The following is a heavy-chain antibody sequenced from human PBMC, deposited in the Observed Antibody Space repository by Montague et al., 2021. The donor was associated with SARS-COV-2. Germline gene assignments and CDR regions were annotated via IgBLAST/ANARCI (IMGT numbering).Heavy chain of an antibody. CDR3: ARVGRQQLVRLSGMDV. CDR1: GGSFSGYY. Sequence: SETLPLTCAVYGGSFSGYYWSWIRQPPGKGLEWIGSIYYSGSTYYNPSLKSRVTISVDTSKNQFSLKLSSVTAADTAVYYCARVGRQQLVRLSGMDVWGQGTTVTVSS. V-gene: IGHV4-34*01. J-gene: IGHJ6*02. CDR2: IYYSGST. D-gene: IGHD6-13*01.